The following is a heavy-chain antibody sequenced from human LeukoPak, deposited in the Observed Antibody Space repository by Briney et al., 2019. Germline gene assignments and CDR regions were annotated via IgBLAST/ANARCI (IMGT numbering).Heavy chain of an antibody. D-gene: IGHD2-21*02. J-gene: IGHJ4*02. V-gene: IGHV5-51*01. CDR3: ARNLEACGGDCYGY. Sequence: GESLKISCKGSGYSFTSYWIGWVRQMPGKGLEWLGIIFPGDSDTRYSPSFQGQVTISADNSISTAYLQWSSLKASDSAMYYCARNLEACGGDCYGYWGQGTLVTVSS. CDR1: GYSFTSYW. CDR2: IFPGDSDT.